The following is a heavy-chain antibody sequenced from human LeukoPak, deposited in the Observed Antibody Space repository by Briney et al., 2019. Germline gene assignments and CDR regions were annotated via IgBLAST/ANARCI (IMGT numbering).Heavy chain of an antibody. CDR3: ARARGIAAAGARTNWFDP. CDR2: ISYDGSNK. V-gene: IGHV3-30-3*01. Sequence: GGPLTLFCAASGFTFRSYDMHWVRQAPGKGLEWVAVISYDGSNKYYGDSVKGRFTISRDNSKNTLYLQMNSLRDEDTAVYYCARARGIAAAGARTNWFDPWGQGTLVTVSS. D-gene: IGHD6-13*01. CDR1: GFTFRSYD. J-gene: IGHJ5*02.